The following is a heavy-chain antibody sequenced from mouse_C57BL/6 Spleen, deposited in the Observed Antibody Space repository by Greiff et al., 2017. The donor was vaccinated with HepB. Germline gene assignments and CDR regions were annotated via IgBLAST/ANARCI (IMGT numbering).Heavy chain of an antibody. CDR1: GYTFTDYE. CDR3: TRNSNYYGSAWFAY. J-gene: IGHJ3*01. V-gene: IGHV1-15*01. Sequence: QVQLQQSGAELVRPGASVTLSCKASGYTFTDYEMHWVKQTPVHGLEWIGAIDPETGGTAYNQKFKGKAILTADKSSSTAYMELRSLTSEDSAVYYCTRNSNYYGSAWFAYWGQGTRVTVSA. CDR2: IDPETGGT. D-gene: IGHD1-1*01.